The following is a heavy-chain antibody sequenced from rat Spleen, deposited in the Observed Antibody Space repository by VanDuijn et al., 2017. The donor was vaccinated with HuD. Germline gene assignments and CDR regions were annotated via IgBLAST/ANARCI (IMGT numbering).Heavy chain of an antibody. D-gene: IGHD1-4*01. CDR1: GITFSNYY. Sequence: EVQLVESGGGLVQPGRSLKLSCAASGITFSNYYMAWVRQAPTKGLELVASISPSGASTHYRDSVKGRFTISRDHAKSILYRQMDSLRSEDTATYYCATAGARVSRFAYWGQGTLVTVSS. J-gene: IGHJ3*01. CDR2: ISPSGAST. CDR3: ATAGARVSRFAY. V-gene: IGHV5-27*01.